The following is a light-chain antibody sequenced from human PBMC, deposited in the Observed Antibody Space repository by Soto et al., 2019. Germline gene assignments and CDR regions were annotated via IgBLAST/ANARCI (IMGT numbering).Light chain of an antibody. CDR1: QSVSRY. J-gene: IGKJ5*01. CDR2: AAS. Sequence: DVQMTQSPSSLSALVGDRVTITCRASQSVSRYLNWYQHKPGKAPKLLINAASNLRSGVPSRFSGSGSVTDFTLTIDGLQPEAFAVYYCQHSYITPPHTFGKGTRLEVK. V-gene: IGKV1-39*01. CDR3: QHSYITPPHT.